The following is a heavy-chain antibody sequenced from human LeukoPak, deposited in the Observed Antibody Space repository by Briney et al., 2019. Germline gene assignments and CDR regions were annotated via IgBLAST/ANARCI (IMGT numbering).Heavy chain of an antibody. CDR2: IYPGDSDT. J-gene: IGHJ3*02. Sequence: GESLKIPCKGSGYSFTSYWIGWVRQMPGKGLEWMGIIYPGDSDTRYSPSFQGQVTISADKSISTAYLQWSSLKASDTAMYYCALHRGVGATHDAFDIWGQGTMVTVSS. V-gene: IGHV5-51*01. CDR1: GYSFTSYW. D-gene: IGHD1-26*01. CDR3: ALHRGVGATHDAFDI.